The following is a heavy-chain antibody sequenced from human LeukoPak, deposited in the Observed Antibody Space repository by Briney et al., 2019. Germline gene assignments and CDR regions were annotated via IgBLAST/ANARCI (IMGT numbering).Heavy chain of an antibody. CDR1: GGSISSYY. D-gene: IGHD5-18*01. Sequence: PSETLSLTCTVSGGSISSYYWSWIRQPPGKGLEWIGYIYYSGSTNYNPSLKGRVTISVDTSKNQFSLKLSSVTAADTAVYYCARGVKYSYGLLFDYWGQGTLVTVSS. V-gene: IGHV4-59*01. J-gene: IGHJ4*02. CDR2: IYYSGST. CDR3: ARGVKYSYGLLFDY.